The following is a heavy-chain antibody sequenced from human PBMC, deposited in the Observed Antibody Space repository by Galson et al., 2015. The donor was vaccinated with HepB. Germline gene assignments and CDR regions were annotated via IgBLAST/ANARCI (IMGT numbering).Heavy chain of an antibody. D-gene: IGHD3-3*01. CDR1: GYTFTGYY. CDR2: INPNSGGT. V-gene: IGHV1-2*06. Sequence: SVKVSCKASGYTFTGYYMHWVRQAPGQGLEWMGRINPNSGGTNYAQKFQGRVTMTKDTSISTAYMELSRLRSDDTAVYYCARELLSAVPNYDFWSGYYTYYYGMDVWGQGTTVTVSS. CDR3: ARELLSAVPNYDFWSGYYTYYYGMDV. J-gene: IGHJ6*02.